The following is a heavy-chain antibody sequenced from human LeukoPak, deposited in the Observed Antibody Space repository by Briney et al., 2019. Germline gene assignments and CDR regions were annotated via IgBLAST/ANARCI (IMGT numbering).Heavy chain of an antibody. J-gene: IGHJ6*04. V-gene: IGHV3-30*18. CDR2: ISYDGSNK. Sequence: GGSLRLSCAASGFTFGSYGMHWVRQAPGKGLEWVAVISYDGSNKYYADSVKGRFTISRDNSKNTLYLQMNSLRAEDTAVYYCAKGSGWYKNYYYGMDVWGKGTTVTVSS. CDR3: AKGSGWYKNYYYGMDV. D-gene: IGHD6-19*01. CDR1: GFTFGSYG.